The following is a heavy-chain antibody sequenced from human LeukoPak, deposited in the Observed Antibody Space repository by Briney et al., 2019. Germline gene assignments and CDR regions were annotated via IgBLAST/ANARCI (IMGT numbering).Heavy chain of an antibody. V-gene: IGHV1-3*01. J-gene: IGHJ4*02. Sequence: ASVKVSCKASGYTFTSYAMHWVRQAPGQRLEWMGWINAGNGNTKYSQKFQGRVTITRDTSASTAYMELRSLRSEDTAVYDCARDVWPGRMVRGVFDYWGQGTLVTVSS. CDR3: ARDVWPGRMVRGVFDY. D-gene: IGHD3-10*01. CDR2: INAGNGNT. CDR1: GYTFTSYA.